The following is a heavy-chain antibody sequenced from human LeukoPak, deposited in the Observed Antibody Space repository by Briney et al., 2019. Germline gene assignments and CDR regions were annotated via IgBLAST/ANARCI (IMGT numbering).Heavy chain of an antibody. CDR3: ARAMPHDNWSDP. CDR1: GLTFNSYW. CDR2: INGDASNT. D-gene: IGHD2-2*01. J-gene: IGHJ5*02. Sequence: GGSLRLSCAASGLTFNSYWMHWVRRVAGKGLVWVARINGDASNTTYADSVKGRFTISRDNAKNTLYLQMNSLRVDDTAVYYCARAMPHDNWSDPWGQGSLVTVSS. V-gene: IGHV3-74*03.